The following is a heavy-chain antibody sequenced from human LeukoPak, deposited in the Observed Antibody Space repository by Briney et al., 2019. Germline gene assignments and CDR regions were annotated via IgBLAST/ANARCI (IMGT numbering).Heavy chain of an antibody. CDR1: GGTFSSYV. V-gene: IGHV1-69*13. D-gene: IGHD3-22*01. J-gene: IGHJ4*02. CDR2: IIPIFGTA. Sequence: SVKVSCKASGGTFSSYVISWVRQVPGQGLEWMGGIIPIFGTANYAQKFQGRVTTTADESTSTAYMELSSLRSEDTAVYYCAREARYYDSSGYYYPPFYWGQGTLVTVSS. CDR3: AREARYYDSSGYYYPPFY.